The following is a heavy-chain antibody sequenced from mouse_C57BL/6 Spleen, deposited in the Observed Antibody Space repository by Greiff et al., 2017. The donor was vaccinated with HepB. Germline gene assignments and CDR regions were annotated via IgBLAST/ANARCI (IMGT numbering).Heavy chain of an antibody. CDR2: ISDGGSYT. V-gene: IGHV5-4*01. CDR1: GFTFSSYA. CDR3: AREDYGNSYFDY. D-gene: IGHD2-1*01. Sequence: DVHLVESGGGLVKPGGSLKLSCAASGFTFSSYAMSWVRQTPEKRLEWVATISDGGSYTYYPDNVKGRFTISRDNAKNNLYLQMSHLKSEDTAMYYCAREDYGNSYFDYWGQGTTLTVSS. J-gene: IGHJ2*01.